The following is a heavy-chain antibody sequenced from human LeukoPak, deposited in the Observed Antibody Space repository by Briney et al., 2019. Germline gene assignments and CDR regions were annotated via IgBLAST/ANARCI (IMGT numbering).Heavy chain of an antibody. CDR1: GGSIISSNHY. V-gene: IGHV4-39*01. J-gene: IGHJ5*02. Sequence: SETLSLTCTLSGGSIISSNHYWAWIRQPPGKGLESIGIIYYSGSTYYNPSLQSRLTISVDTSKNQVSLKLTSVTAADTAVYYCARHALIPPTFGFGYGFWFDPWGQGTLVTVSS. CDR2: IYYSGST. CDR3: ARHALIPPTFGFGYGFWFDP. D-gene: IGHD5-18*01.